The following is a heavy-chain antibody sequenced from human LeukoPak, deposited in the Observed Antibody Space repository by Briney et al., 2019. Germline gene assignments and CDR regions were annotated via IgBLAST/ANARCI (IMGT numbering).Heavy chain of an antibody. J-gene: IGHJ3*02. Sequence: PGGSLRLSCAASGFTFSRYWMHWVRQVPGKGLVWVSRMDGDGSSTSYADFVKGRFTISRDNAQNTLYLQMNSLRVEDTAVYYCIRDYGAVGATNAFDIWGQGTMVTVSS. CDR1: GFTFSRYW. CDR3: IRDYGAVGATNAFDI. CDR2: MDGDGSST. V-gene: IGHV3-74*01. D-gene: IGHD1-26*01.